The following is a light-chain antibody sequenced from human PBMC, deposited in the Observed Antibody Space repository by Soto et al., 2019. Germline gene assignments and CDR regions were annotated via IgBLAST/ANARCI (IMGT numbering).Light chain of an antibody. J-gene: IGKJ1*01. CDR1: QTISTY. V-gene: IGKV1-39*01. CDR3: QQSFSTPRT. CDR2: GAS. Sequence: DIQMTQSPSPLSASVGDRVTITCRASQTISTYLNWYQQKPGKAPKLLIYGASSLQSGVPSRFSGSVSGTDVTLTISSVQPEDFGTYYCQQSFSTPRTFGQGTKVEIK.